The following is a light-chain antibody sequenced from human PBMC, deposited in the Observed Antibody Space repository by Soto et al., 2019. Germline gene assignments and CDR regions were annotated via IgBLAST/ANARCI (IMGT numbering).Light chain of an antibody. CDR2: VNSDGSH. CDR1: SGHSTYA. J-gene: IGLJ3*02. Sequence: QSVLTQSPSASASLGASVKRTCTLSSGHSTYAIAWHQQQPEQGPRYLMKVNSDGSHSRGDGIPDRFSGSSSGAERYLTISSLQSEDEADYYCQTWGTGPWVFGGGTKLTVL. CDR3: QTWGTGPWV. V-gene: IGLV4-69*01.